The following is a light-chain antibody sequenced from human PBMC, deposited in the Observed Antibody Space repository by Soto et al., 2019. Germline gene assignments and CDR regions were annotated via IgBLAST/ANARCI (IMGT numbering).Light chain of an antibody. Sequence: EIVMTQSPATLSASPGEGATLSCKAGQNVYNNLAWYQQRPGQPPRLLIYDASTRGTGISARFSGSGYETALSVNVRSVQSEDFAVYFCQQGRNLPLTFGGGTKVQIK. CDR1: QNVYNN. CDR2: DAS. V-gene: IGKV3-15*01. J-gene: IGKJ4*01. CDR3: QQGRNLPLT.